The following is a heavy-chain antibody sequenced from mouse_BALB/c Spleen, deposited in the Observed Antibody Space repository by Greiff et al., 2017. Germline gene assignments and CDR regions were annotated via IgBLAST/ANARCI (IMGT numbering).Heavy chain of an antibody. CDR1: GFNIKDTY. V-gene: IGHV14-3*02. J-gene: IGHJ4*01. CDR2: IDPANGNT. CDR3: ARYCDYDAMDY. D-gene: IGHD3-1*01. Sequence: VQLQQSGAELVKPGASVKLSCTASGFNIKDTYMHWVKQRPEQGLEWIGRIDPANGNTKYDPKFQGKATITADTSSNTAYLQLSSLTSEDTAVYYCARYCDYDAMDYWGQGTSVTVSS.